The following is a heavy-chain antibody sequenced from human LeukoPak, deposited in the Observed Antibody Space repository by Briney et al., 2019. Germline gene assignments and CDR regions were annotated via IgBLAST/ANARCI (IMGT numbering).Heavy chain of an antibody. Sequence: SETLSLTCTVSGGSISSYYWSWIRQPPGKGLEWIGYIYYSGSTNYNPSLKSRVTISVDTSKNQFSLKLSSVTAADTAVYYCARDRGSSWSFDYWGQGTPVTVSS. V-gene: IGHV4-59*01. J-gene: IGHJ4*02. CDR2: IYYSGST. CDR1: GGSISSYY. CDR3: ARDRGSSWSFDY. D-gene: IGHD6-13*01.